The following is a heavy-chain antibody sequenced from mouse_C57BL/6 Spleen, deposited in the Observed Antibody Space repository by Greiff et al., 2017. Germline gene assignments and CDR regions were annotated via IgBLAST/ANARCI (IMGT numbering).Heavy chain of an antibody. D-gene: IGHD1-1*01. CDR2: INPNNGGT. V-gene: IGHV1-26*01. CDR3: ALFITTVGFDY. J-gene: IGHJ2*01. Sequence: EVQLQQSGPELVKPGASVKISCKASGYTFTDYYMNWVKQSHGKSLEWIGDINPNNGGTSYNQKFKGKATLTVDKSSSTAYMDLRSLTSEDSAVYYCALFITTVGFDYWGPGTTLTVSS. CDR1: GYTFTDYY.